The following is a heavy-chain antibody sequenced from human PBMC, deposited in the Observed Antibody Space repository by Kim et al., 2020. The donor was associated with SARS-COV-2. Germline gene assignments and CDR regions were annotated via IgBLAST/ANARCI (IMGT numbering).Heavy chain of an antibody. CDR1: GGSISSSSYY. D-gene: IGHD5-12*01. Sequence: SETLSLTCTVSGGSISSSSYYWGWIRQPPGKGLEWIGSIYYSGSTYYNPSLKSRVTISVDTSKNQFSLKLSSVTAADTAVYYCARRDGYNIVYWGQGTLVTVSS. CDR3: ARRDGYNIVY. CDR2: IYYSGST. J-gene: IGHJ4*02. V-gene: IGHV4-39*01.